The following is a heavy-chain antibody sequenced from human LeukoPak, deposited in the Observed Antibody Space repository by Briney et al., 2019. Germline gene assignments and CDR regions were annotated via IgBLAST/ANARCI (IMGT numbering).Heavy chain of an antibody. Sequence: GGSLRLSCAAFGFTVRNNYMSWVRQAPGKGLEWASVIYSGGSTYYADSVKGRFTISRDNSKNTLYLQMNSLRAEDTAVYFCATGERMVRGDGVDYWGQGTLVTVSS. CDR1: GFTVRNNY. V-gene: IGHV3-66*01. D-gene: IGHD3-10*01. J-gene: IGHJ4*02. CDR2: IYSGGST. CDR3: ATGERMVRGDGVDY.